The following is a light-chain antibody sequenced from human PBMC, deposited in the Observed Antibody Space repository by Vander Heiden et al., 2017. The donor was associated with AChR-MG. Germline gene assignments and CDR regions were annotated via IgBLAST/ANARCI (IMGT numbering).Light chain of an antibody. J-gene: IGKJ1*01. CDR3: HQYYNWPPWT. V-gene: IGKV3-15*01. Sequence: EVVMTQSSATLSVSPGERATLPCRASQSVFSSLAWYQQRPGQAPRLLIYDASTRAAGIPGRFSGSGSGTEFTLTISSLQSEDFAVYYCHQYYNWPPWTFGQGTKVEIK. CDR1: QSVFSS. CDR2: DAS.